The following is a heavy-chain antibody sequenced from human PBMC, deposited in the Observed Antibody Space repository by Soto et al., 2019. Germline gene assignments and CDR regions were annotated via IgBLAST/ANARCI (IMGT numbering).Heavy chain of an antibody. J-gene: IGHJ4*02. V-gene: IGHV1-46*01. CDR3: ARDRGSIVGATTGYY. CDR2: INPSGGST. D-gene: IGHD1-26*01. Sequence: KASGYTFTSYYMHWVRQAPGQGLEWMGIINPSGGSTSYAQKFQGRVTITRDTSASTAYMELSSLRSEDTAVYYCARDRGSIVGATTGYYWGQGTLVTVSS. CDR1: GYTFTSYY.